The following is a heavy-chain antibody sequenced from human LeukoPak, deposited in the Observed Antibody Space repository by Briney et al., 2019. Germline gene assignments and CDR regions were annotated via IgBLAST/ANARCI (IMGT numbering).Heavy chain of an antibody. Sequence: GGSLRLSCAASGFTFSSYSMNWVRQAPGKGLEWVSSISRSSSYIYYADSVKGRFTISRDNAKNSLYLQMNSLRAEDTAVYYCAVDPYYYDSSGYYPISGVDYWGQGTLVTVSS. CDR2: ISRSSSYI. V-gene: IGHV3-21*01. J-gene: IGHJ4*02. D-gene: IGHD3-22*01. CDR3: AVDPYYYDSSGYYPISGVDY. CDR1: GFTFSSYS.